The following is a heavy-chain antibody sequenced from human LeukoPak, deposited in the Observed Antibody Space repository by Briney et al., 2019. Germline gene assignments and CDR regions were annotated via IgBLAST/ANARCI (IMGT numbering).Heavy chain of an antibody. CDR2: INHSGST. V-gene: IGHV4-38-2*02. CDR3: AKSNGYGLIDI. D-gene: IGHD3-22*01. J-gene: IGHJ3*02. Sequence: PSETLSLICTVSGYSISSAYYWGWIRQPPGKGLEWIGEINHSGSTNYNPSLKSRVTISLDTSRNQFSLKLNSVTAADTAVYYCAKSNGYGLIDIWGQGTMVTVSS. CDR1: GYSISSAYY.